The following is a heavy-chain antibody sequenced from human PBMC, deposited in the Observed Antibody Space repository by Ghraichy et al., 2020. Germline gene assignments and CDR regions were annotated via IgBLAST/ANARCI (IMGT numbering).Heavy chain of an antibody. CDR1: GGSVNSGNYY. Sequence: SETLSLTCSVSGGSVNSGNYYWSWIRQPPGKGLEWIGYIFYSGSSNYRPSLKSRVTISVDTSKNQFSLRLSSVTAADTAVYYCARVRGYNYGLFDYWGQGTLVTVSS. CDR3: ARVRGYNYGLFDY. V-gene: IGHV4-61*01. J-gene: IGHJ4*02. CDR2: IFYSGSS. D-gene: IGHD5-18*01.